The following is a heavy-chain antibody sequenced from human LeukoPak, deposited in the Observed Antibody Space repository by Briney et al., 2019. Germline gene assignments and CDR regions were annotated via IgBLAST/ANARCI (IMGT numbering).Heavy chain of an antibody. D-gene: IGHD2-15*01. CDR1: GESFSAYF. V-gene: IGHV4-34*01. CDR2: IDHRGIS. Sequence: SETLSLTCAVHGESFSAYFWSWIRQVPGTGLEWIGEIDHRGISNYNPSLKSRATILVDTSNNRFSLSLASVTAADTATYYCASRSLTLAAARCFDDWGQGTVVTVSS. J-gene: IGHJ4*03. CDR3: ASRSLTLAAARCFDD.